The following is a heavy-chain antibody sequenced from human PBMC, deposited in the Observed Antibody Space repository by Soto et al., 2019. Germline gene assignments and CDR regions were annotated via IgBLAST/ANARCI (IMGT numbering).Heavy chain of an antibody. Sequence: QVQLVQSGAEVKKPGASVKVSCKASGYTFTSYGISWVRQAPGQGLEWMGWISAYNGNTNYAQKLQGRVTMTTDTSTSTAYMELRSLRSDDTAVYYFARAKNYYDSSGYYPFLGYGMDVWGQGTTVTVSS. J-gene: IGHJ6*02. CDR3: ARAKNYYDSSGYYPFLGYGMDV. CDR2: ISAYNGNT. D-gene: IGHD3-22*01. V-gene: IGHV1-18*01. CDR1: GYTFTSYG.